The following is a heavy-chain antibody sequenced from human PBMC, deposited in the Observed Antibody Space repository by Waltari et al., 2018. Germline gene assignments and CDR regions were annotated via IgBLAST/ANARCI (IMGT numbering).Heavy chain of an antibody. V-gene: IGHV4-61*02. J-gene: IGHJ4*02. CDR3: ASGTYDSSGYYGY. D-gene: IGHD3-22*01. CDR1: GGSISSGSYY. Sequence: QVQLQESGPGLVKPSQTLSLTCTVSGGSISSGSYYWSWIRQPAGKGLEWIGRIYTSGSTNYNPSLKSRVNISVDTSKNQFSLKLSSVTAADTAVYYCASGTYDSSGYYGYWGQGTLVTVSS. CDR2: IYTSGST.